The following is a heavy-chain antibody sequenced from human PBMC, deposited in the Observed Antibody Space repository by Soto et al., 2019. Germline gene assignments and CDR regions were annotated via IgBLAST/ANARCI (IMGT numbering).Heavy chain of an antibody. Sequence: QVQLVQSGAEVKKPGASVRVSCKGLGYTFTGYYIPWIRQAPGQGLEWLAWINANSGGASHAQKFQGRVTMTRDTSISTVYMELSRLTSDATAVYYCAREKIVAGFYYGLDVWGQGTTVTVSS. V-gene: IGHV1-2*02. CDR2: INANSGGA. CDR3: AREKIVAGFYYGLDV. J-gene: IGHJ6*02. D-gene: IGHD5-12*01. CDR1: GYTFTGYY.